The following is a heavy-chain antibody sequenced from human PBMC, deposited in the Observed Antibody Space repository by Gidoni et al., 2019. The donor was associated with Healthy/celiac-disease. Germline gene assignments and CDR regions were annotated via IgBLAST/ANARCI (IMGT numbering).Heavy chain of an antibody. CDR1: GFTFSSYA. J-gene: IGHJ4*02. CDR3: AKVGEWELEDY. Sequence: EVQLLESGGGLVQPGGSLSLSCAASGFTFSSYAMSWVRQAPGKGLEWVSAIRGSGGSTYYADSVKGRFTISRDNSKNTLYLQMNSLRAEDTAVYDCAKVGEWELEDYWGQGTLVTVSS. V-gene: IGHV3-23*01. D-gene: IGHD1-26*01. CDR2: IRGSGGST.